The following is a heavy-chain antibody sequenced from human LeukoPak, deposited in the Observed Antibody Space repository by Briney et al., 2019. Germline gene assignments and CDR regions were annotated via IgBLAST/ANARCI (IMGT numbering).Heavy chain of an antibody. Sequence: PGGSLRLSCAASGFTFSSYAMHWVRQAPGKGLEWVAVISYDGSNKYYADSVKGRFTISRDNSKNTLYLQMNSLRAEDTAVYYCARGGKIAVVGTRSPQYLQHWGQGTLVTVSS. V-gene: IGHV3-30*04. D-gene: IGHD6-19*01. CDR1: GFTFSSYA. J-gene: IGHJ1*01. CDR2: ISYDGSNK. CDR3: ARGGKIAVVGTRSPQYLQH.